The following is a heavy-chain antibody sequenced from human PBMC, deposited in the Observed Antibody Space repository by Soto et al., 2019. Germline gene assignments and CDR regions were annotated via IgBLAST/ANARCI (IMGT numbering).Heavy chain of an antibody. Sequence: ESGGGLVQPGGSLRLSCAASGFTFSSYWMSWVRQAPGKGLEWVANIKQDGSEKYYVDSVKGRFTISRDNAKNSLYLQMNSLRAEDTAVYYCARGIRGYCSGGSCYGRYWYFDLWGRGTLVTVSS. J-gene: IGHJ2*01. CDR3: ARGIRGYCSGGSCYGRYWYFDL. CDR1: GFTFSSYW. CDR2: IKQDGSEK. V-gene: IGHV3-7*01. D-gene: IGHD2-15*01.